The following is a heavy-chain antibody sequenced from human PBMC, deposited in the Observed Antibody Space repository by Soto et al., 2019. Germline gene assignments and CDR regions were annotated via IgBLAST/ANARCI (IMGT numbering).Heavy chain of an antibody. CDR1: GFIFSSYW. J-gene: IGHJ4*02. Sequence: PGGSLRLSCAASGFIFSSYWMSWVRQAPGKGLEWVANINQDGSETYYVDSVKGRFIISRDNAENTLYLQMNNLRAEDTAVYYCARDGVEPGGYLDTWGQGTLVTVSS. CDR2: INQDGSET. CDR3: ARDGVEPGGYLDT. D-gene: IGHD6-13*01. V-gene: IGHV3-7*01.